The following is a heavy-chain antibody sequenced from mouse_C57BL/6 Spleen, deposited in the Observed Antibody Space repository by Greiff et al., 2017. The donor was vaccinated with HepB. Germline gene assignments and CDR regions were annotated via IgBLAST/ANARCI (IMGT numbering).Heavy chain of an antibody. Sequence: DVKLVESEGGLVQPGSSMKLSCTASGFTFSDYYMAWVRQVPEKGLEWVANINYDGSSTYYLDSLKSRFIISKDNAKNNLYLQMSSLKSEDTATYYCARANYYGSGYDYWGQGTTLTVSS. CDR3: ARANYYGSGYDY. CDR2: INYDGSST. CDR1: GFTFSDYY. D-gene: IGHD1-1*01. J-gene: IGHJ2*01. V-gene: IGHV5-16*01.